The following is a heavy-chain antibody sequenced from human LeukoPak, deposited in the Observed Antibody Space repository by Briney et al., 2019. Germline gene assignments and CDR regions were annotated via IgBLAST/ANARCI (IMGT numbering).Heavy chain of an antibody. Sequence: SETLSLTCAVSGGSISSSNWWSWVRQPPGKGLEWIGEIYHSGSTNYNLSLKSRVTISVDKSKNQFSLKLSSVTAADTAVYYCATNPGYYDFWSGYYTGFAFDIWGQGTMVTVSS. CDR2: IYHSGST. J-gene: IGHJ3*02. D-gene: IGHD3-3*01. CDR1: GGSISSSNW. V-gene: IGHV4-4*02. CDR3: ATNPGYYDFWSGYYTGFAFDI.